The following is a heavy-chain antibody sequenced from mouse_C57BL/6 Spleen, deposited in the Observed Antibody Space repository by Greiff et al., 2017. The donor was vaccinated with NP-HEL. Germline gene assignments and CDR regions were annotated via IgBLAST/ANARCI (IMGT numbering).Heavy chain of an antibody. Sequence: QVQLQQSGPELVKPGASVKISCKASGYAFSSSWMNWVKQRPGKGLEWIGRIYPGDGDTNYNGKFKGKATLTADKSSSTAYMQLSSLTSEDSAVYFCVPTVVARLDYWGQGTTLTVSS. V-gene: IGHV1-82*01. CDR2: IYPGDGDT. CDR1: GYAFSSSW. D-gene: IGHD1-1*01. J-gene: IGHJ2*01. CDR3: VPTVVARLDY.